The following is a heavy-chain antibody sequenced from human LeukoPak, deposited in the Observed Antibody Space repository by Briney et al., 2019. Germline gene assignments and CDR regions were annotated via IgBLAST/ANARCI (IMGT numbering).Heavy chain of an antibody. V-gene: IGHV3-7*01. CDR1: GFTFSSYW. CDR3: ARDTQGYFDY. J-gene: IGHJ4*02. CDR2: IKEDGTEK. D-gene: IGHD2-15*01. Sequence: PGGSLRLSCAASGFTFSSYWMGWVRQAPGKGLEWVANIKEDGTEKSYVDSVKGRFTISRDNAKNSLYLQMHSLRAEDTAVYYCARDTQGYFDYWGQGTLVTVSS.